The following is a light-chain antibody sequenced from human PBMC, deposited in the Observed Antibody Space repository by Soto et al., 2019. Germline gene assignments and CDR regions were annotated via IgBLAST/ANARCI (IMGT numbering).Light chain of an antibody. CDR3: FSYAGDSVYV. CDR1: NSDVGSYNL. J-gene: IGLJ1*01. V-gene: IGLV2-23*02. Sequence: QSALTQPASVSGSPRQSITISCTGTNSDVGSYNLVSWFQQHPGKSPKLVIYEVTKRPSGVSDRFSGSKSGNTASLTISGLQAEDEADYSCFSYAGDSVYVFGTGTKVTVL. CDR2: EVT.